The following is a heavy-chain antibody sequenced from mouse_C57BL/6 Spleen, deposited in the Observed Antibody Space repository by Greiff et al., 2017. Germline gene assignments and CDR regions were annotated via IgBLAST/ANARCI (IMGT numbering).Heavy chain of an antibody. Sequence: VMLVESGAELVKPGASVKISCKASGYAFSSYWMNWVKQRPGKGLEWIGQIYPGDGDTNYNGKFKGKATLTADKSSSTAYMQLSSLTSEDSAVYFCGNGDYFDYWGQGTTLTVSS. J-gene: IGHJ2*01. V-gene: IGHV1-80*01. CDR3: GNGDYFDY. CDR1: GYAFSSYW. CDR2: IYPGDGDT.